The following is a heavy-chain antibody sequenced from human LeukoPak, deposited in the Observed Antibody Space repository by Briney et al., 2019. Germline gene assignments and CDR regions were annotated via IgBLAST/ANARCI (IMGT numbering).Heavy chain of an antibody. J-gene: IGHJ5*02. D-gene: IGHD3-10*01. Sequence: ASVKVSCKATGFTFTNYDINWVRQATGQGLEWMGWMNPINGNTGYAQKFQGRVTMTRDTSMSTAYMELRSLTSEDTAVYYCVRDGEGVAISVNYWFAPWGQGTLVTVSS. V-gene: IGHV1-8*01. CDR3: VRDGEGVAISVNYWFAP. CDR2: MNPINGNT. CDR1: GFTFTNYD.